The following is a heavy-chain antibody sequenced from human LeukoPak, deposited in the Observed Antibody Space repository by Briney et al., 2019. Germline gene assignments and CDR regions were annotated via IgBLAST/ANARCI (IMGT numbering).Heavy chain of an antibody. Sequence: GGSLRLSCAASGFTFSNYWMTWVRHAPGKGLEWVSGLNWNGGSRVYADSVKGRFTISRDNAKNSLYLQMNSLRVEDTALYYCARVGATYYYDSSGYKFDYWGQGTLVTVSS. CDR3: ARVGATYYYDSSGYKFDY. CDR1: GFTFSNYW. CDR2: LNWNGGSR. D-gene: IGHD3-22*01. J-gene: IGHJ4*02. V-gene: IGHV3-20*04.